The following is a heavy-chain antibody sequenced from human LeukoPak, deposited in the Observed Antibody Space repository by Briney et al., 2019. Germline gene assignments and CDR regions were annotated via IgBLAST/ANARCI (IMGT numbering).Heavy chain of an antibody. Sequence: PSETLSLTCTVSGVSISGGGYFWSWIRLPPGKGLEWIGYISSSGTTYYKPSLKSRVSISPDTSKNEFSLKLSSVTAADTAVYYCARAWGVIRSLDYWGQGTLVTVSS. CDR3: ARAWGVIRSLDY. CDR2: ISSSGTT. V-gene: IGHV4-30-2*05. J-gene: IGHJ4*02. D-gene: IGHD3-10*01. CDR1: GVSISGGGYF.